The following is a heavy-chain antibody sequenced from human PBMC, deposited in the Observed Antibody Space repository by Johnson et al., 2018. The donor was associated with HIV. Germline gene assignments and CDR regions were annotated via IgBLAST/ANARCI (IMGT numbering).Heavy chain of an antibody. Sequence: VQLVESGGALVKPGGSLRLSCAASGFTFDDYGMTWVRQAPGKGLEWVSGINWNGGRPTYADSVKGGFTISRDNAKNSLYLQMNSLRAEDTAVSYCARTTYSSPGAFDIWGQGTMVTVSS. CDR2: INWNGGRP. CDR1: GFTFDDYG. CDR3: ARTTYSSPGAFDI. J-gene: IGHJ3*02. V-gene: IGHV3-20*04. D-gene: IGHD6-19*01.